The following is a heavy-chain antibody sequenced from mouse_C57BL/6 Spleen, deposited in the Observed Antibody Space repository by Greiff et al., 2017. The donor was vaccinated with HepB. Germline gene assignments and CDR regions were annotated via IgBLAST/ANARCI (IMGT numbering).Heavy chain of an antibody. CDR1: GYAFSSSW. Sequence: QLQQSGPELVKPGASVKISCKASGYAFSSSWMNWVKQRPGKGLEWIGRIYPGDGDTNYNGKFKGKATLTADKSSSTAYMQLSSLTSEDSAVYFCARTGMYYFDYWGQGTTLTVSS. CDR3: ARTGMYYFDY. CDR2: IYPGDGDT. D-gene: IGHD4-1*01. V-gene: IGHV1-82*01. J-gene: IGHJ2*01.